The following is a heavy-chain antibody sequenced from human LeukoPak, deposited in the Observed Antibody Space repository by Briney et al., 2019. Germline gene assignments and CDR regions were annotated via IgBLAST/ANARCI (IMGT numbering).Heavy chain of an antibody. J-gene: IGHJ4*02. CDR3: ARDWRYCSGGSCSYYFDY. Sequence: NTSETLSLTCTVSGGSISSYYWSWIRQPAGKGLEWIGRIYTSGSTNYNPSLNSRVTISVDKSKNHFSLKLTSVTAADTAVYYCARDWRYCSGGSCSYYFDYWGPGALVTVSS. CDR2: IYTSGST. CDR1: GGSISSYY. D-gene: IGHD2-15*01. V-gene: IGHV4-4*07.